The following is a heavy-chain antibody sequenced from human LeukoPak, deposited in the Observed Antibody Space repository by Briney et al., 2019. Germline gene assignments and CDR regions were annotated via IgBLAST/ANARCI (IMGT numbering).Heavy chain of an antibody. CDR2: IPYDGSNK. Sequence: PGGSLRLSCAASGFTFSSYAMHWVRQAPGKGLEWVALIPYDGSNKYYADSVKGRFTVSRDNSRNTLYLQMNSLRAEDTAVYYCARQGPWWELRRTIDYWGQGTLVTVSS. J-gene: IGHJ4*02. CDR3: ARQGPWWELRRTIDY. V-gene: IGHV3-30*04. CDR1: GFTFSSYA. D-gene: IGHD2-15*01.